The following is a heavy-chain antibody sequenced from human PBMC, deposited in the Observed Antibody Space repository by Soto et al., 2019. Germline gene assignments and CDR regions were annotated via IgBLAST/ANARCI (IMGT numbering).Heavy chain of an antibody. CDR2: IYYSGST. V-gene: IGHV4-59*12. Sequence: PSDTLSLTCTVSGGSISSYYWSWIRQPPGKGLEWIGYIYYSGSTNYNPSLKSRVTISVDTSKNQFSLKLSSVTAADTAVYYCARGPISSYYHYYYGMDVWGQGTTVNVSS. CDR3: ARGPISSYYHYYYGMDV. CDR1: GGSISSYY. J-gene: IGHJ6*02.